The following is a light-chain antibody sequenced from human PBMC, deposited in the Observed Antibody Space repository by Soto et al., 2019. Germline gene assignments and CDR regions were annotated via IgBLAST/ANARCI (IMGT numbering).Light chain of an antibody. CDR1: QGVSSNS. CDR2: GAS. V-gene: IGKV3-20*01. CDR3: QQYGSSPWT. Sequence: ETVLTQSPGTLSLSPGEGATLSCSSSQGVSSNSLAWYQQKPGQAPRLLIYGASSRATGIPDRFSGSGSGTDFTLTISRLEPEDFAVYYCQQYGSSPWTFGQGTKVDIK. J-gene: IGKJ1*01.